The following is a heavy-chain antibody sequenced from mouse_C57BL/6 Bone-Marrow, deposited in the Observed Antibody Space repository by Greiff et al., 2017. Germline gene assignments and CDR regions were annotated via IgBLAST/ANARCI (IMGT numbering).Heavy chain of an antibody. V-gene: IGHV1-7*01. CDR3: ARSFTTVVIDY. CDR1: GYTFTSYW. Sequence: VQLQQSGAELAKPGASVKLSCKASGYTFTSYWMHWVKQRPGQGLEWIGYINPSSGYPKYNQKFKDKATLTADKASSTAYMQLSSLTYGDSAVYYCARSFTTVVIDYWGQGTTLTVSA. D-gene: IGHD1-1*01. J-gene: IGHJ2*01. CDR2: INPSSGYP.